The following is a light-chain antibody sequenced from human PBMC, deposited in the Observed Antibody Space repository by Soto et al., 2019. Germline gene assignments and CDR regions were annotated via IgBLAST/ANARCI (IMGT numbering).Light chain of an antibody. V-gene: IGKV3-20*01. Sequence: EIVLTQSPGTLSLSPGDRATLSCRASQPVGSAYLAWYRQTLGQAPRPLIYATSSRATGIPDGFSGGGSGTDFTLTISRLEPEDFAVYYCQQFSSYPLTFGGGTKVDIK. CDR3: QQFSSYPLT. CDR1: QPVGSAY. J-gene: IGKJ4*01. CDR2: ATS.